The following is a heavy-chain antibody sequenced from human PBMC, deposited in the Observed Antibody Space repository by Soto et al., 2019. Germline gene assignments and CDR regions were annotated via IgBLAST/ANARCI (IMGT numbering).Heavy chain of an antibody. V-gene: IGHV1-46*01. CDR2: SNPSGAST. CDR3: ARVGVIVGATILAY. CDR1: GYTFTSYY. J-gene: IGHJ4*02. Sequence: QVQLVQSGAGVKKPGASVKVSCKASGYTFTSYYMHWVRQTPGQGREWMVISNPSGASTSDAQKFQRIDNITSATSTSPGCLELSSLGSEDTPVYYCARVGVIVGATILAYWGQGTLVTVSS. D-gene: IGHD1-26*01.